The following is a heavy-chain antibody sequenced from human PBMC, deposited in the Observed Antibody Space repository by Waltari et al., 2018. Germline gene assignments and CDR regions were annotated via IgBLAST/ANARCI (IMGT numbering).Heavy chain of an antibody. Sequence: QVQLQESGPGLVKPSQTLSLTCPVSGGSISSGGYYWSWIRQHPGKGLEWIGYIYHSGSTYYNPSLKSRVTISVDRSKNQFSLKLSSVTAADTAVYYCARVGDILTGYYSSFDYWGQGTLVTVSS. CDR1: GGSISSGGYY. D-gene: IGHD3-9*01. V-gene: IGHV4-30-2*01. CDR2: IYHSGST. CDR3: ARVGDILTGYYSSFDY. J-gene: IGHJ4*02.